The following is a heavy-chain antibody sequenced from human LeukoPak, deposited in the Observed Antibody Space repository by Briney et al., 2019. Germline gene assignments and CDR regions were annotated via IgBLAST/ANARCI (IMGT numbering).Heavy chain of an antibody. CDR2: ISSSSSPI. Sequence: GGSLRLSCAASGITFSSNGMNWVRQAPGKGLEWVSYISSSSSPIYYADSVKGRFTISRDNAKNSLYLQMNSLRAEDTAVYYCARASYSGSLGWFDYWGQGTLVTVSS. CDR3: ARASYSGSLGWFDY. D-gene: IGHD1-26*01. J-gene: IGHJ4*02. V-gene: IGHV3-48*04. CDR1: GITFSSNG.